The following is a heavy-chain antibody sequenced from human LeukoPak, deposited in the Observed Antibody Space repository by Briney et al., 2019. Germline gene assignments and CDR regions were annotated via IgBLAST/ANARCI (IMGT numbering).Heavy chain of an antibody. D-gene: IGHD6-13*01. CDR1: GGSISSYY. J-gene: IGHJ4*02. CDR3: ARDTYSSSWYNYPLDY. CDR2: IYYSGST. V-gene: IGHV4-59*01. Sequence: SETLSLTCTVSGGSISSYYWSWIRQPPGKGLEWIGYIYYSGSTNYNPSLKSRVTISVDTSKNQFSLKLSSVTAADTAVYYCARDTYSSSWYNYPLDYWGQGTLVTVSS.